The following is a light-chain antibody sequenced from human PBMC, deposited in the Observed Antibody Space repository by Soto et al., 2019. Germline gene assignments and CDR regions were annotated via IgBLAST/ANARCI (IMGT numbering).Light chain of an antibody. J-gene: IGLJ2*01. V-gene: IGLV1-44*01. CDR1: SSNIGSNP. CDR3: AAWDDSLNGVI. Sequence: QSALTQPPSASGTPGQGVSISCSGSSSNIGSNPINWYQHLPGTAPKLLIYTDNLRPSGVPGRFSGSKSGTSASLAISGLQSEDEAIYFCAAWDDSLNGVIFGGGTKLTVL. CDR2: TDN.